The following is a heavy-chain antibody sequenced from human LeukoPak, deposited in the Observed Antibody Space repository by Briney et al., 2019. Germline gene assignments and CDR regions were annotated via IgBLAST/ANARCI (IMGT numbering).Heavy chain of an antibody. Sequence: PGGSLRLSCAASGFTFSSYGMHWVRQAPGKGLEWVAVIWYDGSNKYYADSVKGRFTISRDNSKNTLYLQMNSLRAEDTAVYYCARGPGEQLWLDYWGQGTLVTVSS. D-gene: IGHD5-18*01. CDR2: IWYDGSNK. J-gene: IGHJ4*02. V-gene: IGHV3-33*01. CDR3: ARGPGEQLWLDY. CDR1: GFTFSSYG.